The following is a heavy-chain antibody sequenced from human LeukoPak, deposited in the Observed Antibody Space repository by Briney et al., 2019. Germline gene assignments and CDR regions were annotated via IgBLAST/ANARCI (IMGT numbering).Heavy chain of an antibody. CDR2: IGADTGNT. CDR3: ARDSRETGSTSDFDF. CDR1: GYTFYDYG. J-gene: IGHJ4*02. D-gene: IGHD1-7*01. Sequence: ASVKVSCKTSGYTFYDYGISWVRQAPGQGLEWMGWIGADTGNTNFAQKLQDRVTMTTDTSTSTAYMELRSLTSVDTAVYYCARDSRETGSTSDFDFWGQGTLVTVSS. V-gene: IGHV1-18*04.